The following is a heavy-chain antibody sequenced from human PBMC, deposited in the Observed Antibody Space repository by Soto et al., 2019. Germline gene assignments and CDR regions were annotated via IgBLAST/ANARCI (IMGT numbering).Heavy chain of an antibody. CDR1: GGSIGRSSYY. Sequence: SETLSLTCNFSGGSIGRSSYYWAWNRQSPGKGLEWIGSIYYTGSTTYYNPSLKSRVTISVDRAKNQFSLKLTSVTAADTAMYYCVRHSGYSSSWGEFDPWGQGTLVTVSS. D-gene: IGHD5-18*01. J-gene: IGHJ5*02. CDR2: IYYTGSTT. CDR3: VRHSGYSSSWGEFDP. V-gene: IGHV4-39*01.